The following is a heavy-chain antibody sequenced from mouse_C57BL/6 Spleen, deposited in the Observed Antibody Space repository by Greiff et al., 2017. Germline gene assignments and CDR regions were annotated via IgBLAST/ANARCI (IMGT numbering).Heavy chain of an antibody. CDR1: GFTFSDYG. J-gene: IGHJ3*01. V-gene: IGHV5-17*01. CDR3: ARHDDYGSPWFAY. Sequence: EVKLMESGGGLVKPGGSLKLSCAASGFTFSDYGMHWVRPAPEKGLEWVAYISIGSSTIYYPDTVKGRFTISSDNAKNTLFLQMTSLRSEDTAMYYCARHDDYGSPWFAYWGQGTLVTVSA. CDR2: ISIGSSTI. D-gene: IGHD1-1*01.